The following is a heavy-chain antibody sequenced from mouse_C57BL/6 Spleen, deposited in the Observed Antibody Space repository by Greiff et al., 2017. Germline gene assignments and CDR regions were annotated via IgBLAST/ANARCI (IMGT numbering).Heavy chain of an antibody. Sequence: EVQRVESGGGLVQPKGSLKLSCAASGFSFNTYAMNWVRQAPGKGLEWVARIRSKSNNYATYYTDSVKDRFTISRDDSESMLYLQMNNLKTEDTAIYYCERHEDSSGLDYWGQGTTLTVST. CDR1: GFSFNTYA. J-gene: IGHJ2*01. CDR2: IRSKSNNYAT. V-gene: IGHV10-1*01. CDR3: ERHEDSSGLDY. D-gene: IGHD3-2*02.